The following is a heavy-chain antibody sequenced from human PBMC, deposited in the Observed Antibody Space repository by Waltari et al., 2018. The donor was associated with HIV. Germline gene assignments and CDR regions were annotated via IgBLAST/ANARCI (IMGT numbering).Heavy chain of an antibody. D-gene: IGHD2-2*02. CDR1: GFTLSSYG. CDR3: ARDPIYCSSTSCYTHFDY. Sequence: QVQLVESGGGVVQPGRSLRLSCAASGFTLSSYGLHWVRQAPGKGLEWVAVIWYDGSNKYYADSVKGRFTISRDNSKNTLYLQMNSLRAEDTAVYYCARDPIYCSSTSCYTHFDYWGQGTLVTVSS. J-gene: IGHJ4*02. V-gene: IGHV3-33*01. CDR2: IWYDGSNK.